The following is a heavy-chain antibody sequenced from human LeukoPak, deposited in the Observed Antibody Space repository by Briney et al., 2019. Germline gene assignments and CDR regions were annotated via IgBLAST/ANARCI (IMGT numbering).Heavy chain of an antibody. CDR2: TYYRSKWYN. CDR3: ARGSAAAGKGYFDY. J-gene: IGHJ4*02. Sequence: SQTLSLTCAISGDSVSSDSAAWNWIRQSPSRGLEWLGRTYYRSKWYNDYAVSVKSRITINPDTSKNQFSLQLNSVTTEDTAVYYCARGSAAAGKGYFDYWGQGTLVTVSA. D-gene: IGHD6-13*01. V-gene: IGHV6-1*01. CDR1: GDSVSSDSAA.